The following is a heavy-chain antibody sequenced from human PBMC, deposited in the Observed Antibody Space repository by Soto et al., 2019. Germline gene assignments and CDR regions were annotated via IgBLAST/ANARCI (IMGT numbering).Heavy chain of an antibody. V-gene: IGHV3-48*01. J-gene: IGHJ4*02. D-gene: IGHD2-15*01. Sequence: GGSLRLSCAASGFTFSSYSMNWVRQAPGKGLEWVSYISSSSSTIYYADSVKGRFTISRDNAKNSLYLQMNSLRAEDTAVYYCASRVGDGFDYWGQGTLVTVSS. CDR2: ISSSSSTI. CDR3: ASRVGDGFDY. CDR1: GFTFSSYS.